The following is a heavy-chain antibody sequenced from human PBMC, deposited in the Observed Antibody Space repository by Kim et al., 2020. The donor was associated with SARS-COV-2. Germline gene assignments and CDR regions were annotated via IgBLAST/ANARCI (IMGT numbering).Heavy chain of an antibody. CDR1: GFSVTYNS. CDR2: IYSDGTT. J-gene: IGHJ3*01. V-gene: IGHV3-53*01. Sequence: GGSLRLSCAVAGFSVTYNSMSWVRRAPGKGFEWVSVIYSDGTTYYPDYVKSRFTIFRNLSKNTIYLQMNSLRVDDTAAYYYARAEGEADPFDVW. D-gene: IGHD1-26*01. CDR3: ARAEGEADPFDV.